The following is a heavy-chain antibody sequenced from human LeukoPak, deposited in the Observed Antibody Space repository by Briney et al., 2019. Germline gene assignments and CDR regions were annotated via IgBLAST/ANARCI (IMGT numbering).Heavy chain of an antibody. CDR1: GSSISSSSYY. CDR2: IYYSGST. Sequence: PSETLSRTCTVSGSSISSSSYYWGWIRQPPGKGLEWIGSIYYSGSTYYNPSLKSRVTISVDTSKNQFSLKLSSVTAADTAVYYCARRGCSSTSCYNWFDPWGQGTLVTVSS. CDR3: ARRGCSSTSCYNWFDP. J-gene: IGHJ5*02. V-gene: IGHV4-39*01. D-gene: IGHD2-2*01.